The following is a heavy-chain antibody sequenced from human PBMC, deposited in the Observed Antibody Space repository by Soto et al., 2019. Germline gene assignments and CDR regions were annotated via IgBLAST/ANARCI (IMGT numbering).Heavy chain of an antibody. J-gene: IGHJ4*02. CDR2: INPKSGGT. CDR3: ARDLAKGGGSAGFDY. D-gene: IGHD1-26*01. V-gene: IGHV1-2*02. Sequence: WASVKVSCKASGYTFTVYYMHWVRQAPGQGLEWMGWINPKSGGTMYPQKFQGRVTMTWDTSISTAYMAPTRLRSDDTAVYYCARDLAKGGGSAGFDYWGQGTLVTVSS. CDR1: GYTFTVYY.